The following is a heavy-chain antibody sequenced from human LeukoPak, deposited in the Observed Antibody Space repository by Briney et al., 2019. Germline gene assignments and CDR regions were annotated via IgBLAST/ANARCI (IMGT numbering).Heavy chain of an antibody. CDR3: ARDDVYSSGCCDY. J-gene: IGHJ4*02. D-gene: IGHD6-19*01. V-gene: IGHV3-64*01. CDR1: GFTFSSYA. Sequence: GGSLRLSCAASGFTFSSYAMHWVRQAPGKGLEYVSAISSNGGSTYYANSVKGRFTISRDNSKNTLYLQMGSLRAEDMAVYYCARDDVYSSGCCDYWGQGTLVTVSS. CDR2: ISSNGGST.